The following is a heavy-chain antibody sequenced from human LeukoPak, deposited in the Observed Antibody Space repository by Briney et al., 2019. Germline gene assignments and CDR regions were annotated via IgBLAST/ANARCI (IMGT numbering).Heavy chain of an antibody. CDR3: ARQLGYCSSTSCYADKVDY. CDR2: IYYSGST. CDR1: GGSISSSSYY. Sequence: MSSETLSLTCTVSGGSISSSSYYWGWIRQPPGKGLEWIGSIYYSGSTYYNPSLKSRFTISVDTSKNQFSLKLSPVTAADTAVYYCARQLGYCSSTSCYADKVDYWGQGTLVTVSS. J-gene: IGHJ4*02. V-gene: IGHV4-39*01. D-gene: IGHD2-2*01.